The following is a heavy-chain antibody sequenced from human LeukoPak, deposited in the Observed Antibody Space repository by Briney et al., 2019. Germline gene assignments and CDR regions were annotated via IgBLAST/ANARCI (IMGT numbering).Heavy chain of an antibody. Sequence: SETLSLTCAVYGGSFSGYYWSWIRQPPGKGLEWIGEINHSGSTNYNPSLKSRVTISVDTSKNQFSLKLSSVTAADTAVYYCARQRAYGDYVERWGQGTLVTVSS. J-gene: IGHJ4*02. V-gene: IGHV4-34*01. CDR2: INHSGST. CDR3: ARQRAYGDYVER. CDR1: GGSFSGYY. D-gene: IGHD4-17*01.